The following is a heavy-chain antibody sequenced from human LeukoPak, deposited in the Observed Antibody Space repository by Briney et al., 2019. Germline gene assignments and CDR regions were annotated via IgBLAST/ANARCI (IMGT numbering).Heavy chain of an antibody. V-gene: IGHV4-59*01. CDR1: GGSISSYY. CDR3: ARENPIAAAGWLDP. Sequence: KASETLSLTCTVSGGSISSYYWSWIRQPPGKGLEWIGYIYYSGSTNYNPSLKSRVTISVDTSTNQFSLRLSSVTAADTAAYYCARENPIAAAGWLDPWGQGTLVTVSS. CDR2: IYYSGST. J-gene: IGHJ5*02. D-gene: IGHD6-13*01.